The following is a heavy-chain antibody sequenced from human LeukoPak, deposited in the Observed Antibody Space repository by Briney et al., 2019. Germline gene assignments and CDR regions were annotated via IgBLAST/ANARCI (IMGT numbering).Heavy chain of an antibody. CDR1: GFTFRSSW. CDR3: ARVGSSGNHWDWPDH. V-gene: IGHV3-74*01. Sequence: QPGGSLRLSCAASGFTFRSSWMHWVRQAPGKGLVWVSRINSDGSTTIYADSVKGRFTISRDNAKNTLYPQMNSLRGEDTAVYYCARVGSSGNHWDWPDHWGQGTLVTVSS. CDR2: INSDGSTT. D-gene: IGHD3-22*01. J-gene: IGHJ4*02.